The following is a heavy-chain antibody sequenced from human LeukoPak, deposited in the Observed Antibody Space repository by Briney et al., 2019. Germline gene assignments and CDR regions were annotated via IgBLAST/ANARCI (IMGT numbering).Heavy chain of an antibody. Sequence: GGSLRLSCATSGFSFSRYWMHWVRQAPRKGVEWVSRITPDGSGANYADSLKGRFTISRDNAKDTLYLQMNRLRAADTAMYCCARSAVVTAGDYWGQRTLVPVSS. CDR3: ARSAVVTAGDY. J-gene: IGHJ4*02. D-gene: IGHD4-23*01. V-gene: IGHV3-74*01. CDR1: GFSFSRYW. CDR2: ITPDGSGA.